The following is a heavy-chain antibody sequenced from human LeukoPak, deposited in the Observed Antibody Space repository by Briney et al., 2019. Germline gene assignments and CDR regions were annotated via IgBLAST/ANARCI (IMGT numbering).Heavy chain of an antibody. V-gene: IGHV1-2*06. Sequence: ASVKASCKASGYTCTGYYMHWVRQAPGQGLEWMGRINPNSGGTNYAQKFQGRVTMTRDTSISTAYMELSRLRSDDTAVYYCARAGRYCSGGSCYYIYWGQGTLVTVSS. CDR1: GYTCTGYY. CDR2: INPNSGGT. D-gene: IGHD2-15*01. J-gene: IGHJ4*02. CDR3: ARAGRYCSGGSCYYIY.